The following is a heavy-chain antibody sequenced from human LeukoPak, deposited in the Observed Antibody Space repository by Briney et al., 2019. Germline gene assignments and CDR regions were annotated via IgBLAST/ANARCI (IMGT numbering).Heavy chain of an antibody. V-gene: IGHV3-74*01. Sequence: GGSLRLSCAASGFTFSSYWMHWVRQAPGKGLVWVSRINSDGSRTSYADSVKGRFTISRDNAKNTLYLQMNSLRAENTAVYYWRGYYYYGMDVWGQGTTVTVSS. J-gene: IGHJ6*02. CDR2: INSDGSRT. D-gene: IGHD3-16*01. CDR1: GFTFSSYW. CDR3: RGYYYYGMDV.